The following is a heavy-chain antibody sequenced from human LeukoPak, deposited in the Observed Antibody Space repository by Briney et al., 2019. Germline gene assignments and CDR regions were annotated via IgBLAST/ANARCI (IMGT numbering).Heavy chain of an antibody. Sequence: PSETLSLTCTVSGGSISSHYWSRIRQPPGKGLEWIGYIYYSGSTNYNPSLKSRVTISVDTSKNQFSLKLSSVTAADTAVYYCARHIVVVTGDYFDYWGQGTLVTVSS. D-gene: IGHD2-21*02. CDR2: IYYSGST. J-gene: IGHJ4*02. CDR3: ARHIVVVTGDYFDY. V-gene: IGHV4-59*11. CDR1: GGSISSHY.